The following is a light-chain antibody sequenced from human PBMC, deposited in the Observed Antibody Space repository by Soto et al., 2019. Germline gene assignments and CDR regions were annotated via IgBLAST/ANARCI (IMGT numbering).Light chain of an antibody. CDR2: DVS. CDR1: SSDIGGYNF. V-gene: IGLV2-14*03. CDR3: SSYTTSTTLV. J-gene: IGLJ1*01. Sequence: QSALTQPASVSGSPGQSITISCTGTSSDIGGYNFVSWYQQHPGKAPKLMIFDVSNRPSGVSLRFSGSKSGNTASLTISGLEAEDEAVYYCSSYTTSTTLVFGPGTKLTVL.